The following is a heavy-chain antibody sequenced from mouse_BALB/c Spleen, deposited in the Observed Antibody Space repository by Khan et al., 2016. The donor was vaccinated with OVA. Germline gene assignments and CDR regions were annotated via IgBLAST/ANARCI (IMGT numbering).Heavy chain of an antibody. D-gene: IGHD1-3*01. Sequence: DLVKPGASVKQSCKASGYTFTSYWINWIKQRPGQGLEWIGHISPVSGSPYYNEMFTVKATLTVDTSSTTAHIQRRSLSSEDSVCCFCTRSYNYSRGLYAMCYWCQGTSVTVSS. V-gene: IGHV1S41*01. CDR2: ISPVSGSP. J-gene: IGHJ4*01. CDR3: TRSYNYSRGLYAMCY. CDR1: GYTFTSYW.